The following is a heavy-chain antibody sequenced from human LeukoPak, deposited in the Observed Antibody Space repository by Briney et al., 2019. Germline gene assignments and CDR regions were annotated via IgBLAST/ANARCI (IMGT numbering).Heavy chain of an antibody. Sequence: SETLSLTCTVSGASISTSAYYWGWIRQPPGKGLDWIGNIYYSGSTYYNPSLKSRVTISVDSSKNQFSLRLSSVTTADTAVYYCARVGRSGPGRVDYWGQGTLVTVSS. V-gene: IGHV4-39*01. CDR1: GASISTSAYY. CDR2: IYYSGST. CDR3: ARVGRSGPGRVDY. J-gene: IGHJ4*02. D-gene: IGHD6-19*01.